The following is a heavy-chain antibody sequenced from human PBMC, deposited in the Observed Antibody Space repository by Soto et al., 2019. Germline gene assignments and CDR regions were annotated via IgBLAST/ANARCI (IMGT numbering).Heavy chain of an antibody. CDR2: VKDGGST. D-gene: IGHD5-12*01. J-gene: IGHJ4*02. V-gene: IGHV4-34*01. CDR3: ARGQEGIVATH. CDR1: GGSLTGHY. Sequence: QVQLQQWGAGLLKPSETLSLTCTVNGGSLTGHYWSWIRQPPGKGLEWIGEVKDGGSTNYSPSLRGRVSISADTSKNHFSLRLNSVTAAVTAVYFCARGQEGIVATHWDQGALVTVSS.